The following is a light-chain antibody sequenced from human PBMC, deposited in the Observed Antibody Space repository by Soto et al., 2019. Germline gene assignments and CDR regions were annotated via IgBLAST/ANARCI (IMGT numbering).Light chain of an antibody. CDR3: QQYDDWPLT. Sequence: EKVMTQSPAPLSVSPGERATLSCRASENVKTRLAWYQQTSGQAPRLLIYDAFTRATGIPARFSGSASGTEFTLTISSLQSEDSAVYYCQQYDDWPLTFGGGTKVEIK. V-gene: IGKV3-15*01. J-gene: IGKJ4*01. CDR2: DAF. CDR1: ENVKTR.